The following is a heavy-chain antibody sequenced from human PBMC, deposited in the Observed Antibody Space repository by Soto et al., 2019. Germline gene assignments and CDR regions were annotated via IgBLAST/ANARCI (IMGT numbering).Heavy chain of an antibody. Sequence: EVQLVESGGGLVQPGGSLRLSCAASGFTFSSYSMNWVRQAPGKGLEWVSYISSSSSTIYYADSVKGRFTISRDNAKNSLYLQMNSLRDEDTAVYYCARDIVVVETRAKGMDVWGQGTTVTVSS. CDR1: GFTFSSYS. J-gene: IGHJ6*02. CDR3: ARDIVVVETRAKGMDV. D-gene: IGHD2-15*01. CDR2: ISSSSSTI. V-gene: IGHV3-48*02.